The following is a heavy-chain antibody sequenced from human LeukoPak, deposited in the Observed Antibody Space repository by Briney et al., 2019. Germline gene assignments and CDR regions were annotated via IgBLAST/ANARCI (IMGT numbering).Heavy chain of an antibody. CDR1: GGSCSGYY. D-gene: IGHD6-13*01. V-gene: IGHV4-34*01. Sequence: SETLSLTCAVYGGSCSGYYWSGIRQPPGKGLEWVGEINYSGSTSYNPSLKSRVTISVDTSKNQFSLKLSSVTAADTAVYYWARGPIPAAGTAGHWFDPWGQGTLVTVSS. CDR3: ARGPIPAAGTAGHWFDP. J-gene: IGHJ5*02. CDR2: INYSGST.